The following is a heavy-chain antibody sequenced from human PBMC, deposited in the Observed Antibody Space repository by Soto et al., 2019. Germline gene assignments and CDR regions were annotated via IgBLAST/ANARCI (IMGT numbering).Heavy chain of an antibody. CDR3: AKDREYPRDYFHF. CDR2: FDGSVGHT. J-gene: IGHJ4*02. Sequence: PGGSLRLSCAASGFSFSSYAVSWVRQAPGKGLEWVSVFDGSVGHTYYTNSVKGRFTISNDNSKNTLFLQMDSLRAEDTAVYYCAKDREYPRDYFHFWGQGTLVT. D-gene: IGHD6-6*01. CDR1: GFSFSSYA. V-gene: IGHV3-23*01.